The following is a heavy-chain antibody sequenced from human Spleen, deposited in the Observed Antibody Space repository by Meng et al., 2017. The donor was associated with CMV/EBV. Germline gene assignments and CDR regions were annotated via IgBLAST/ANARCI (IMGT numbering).Heavy chain of an antibody. CDR1: GFTFSDYY. CDR2: ISSSGSTI. J-gene: IGHJ4*02. CDR3: ATALGWYYFDY. Sequence: GESLKISCAASGFTFSDYYMSWIRQAPGKGLEWVSYISSSGSTIYYADSVKGRFTISRDNAKNSLYLQMNSLRAEDTAVYYCATALGWYYFDYWGQGTLVTVS. V-gene: IGHV3-11*01. D-gene: IGHD6-19*01.